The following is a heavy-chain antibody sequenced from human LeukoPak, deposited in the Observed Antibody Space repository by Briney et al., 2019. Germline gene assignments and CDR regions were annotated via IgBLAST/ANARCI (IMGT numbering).Heavy chain of an antibody. CDR2: IIPILGIA. CDR3: ARGVDGGNSDWFDP. CDR1: GGTLSSYA. D-gene: IGHD4-23*01. V-gene: IGHV1-69*04. J-gene: IGHJ5*02. Sequence: SVKVSCKASGGTLSSYAISWVRQAPGQGLEWMGRIIPILGIANYAQKFQGRVTITADKSTSTAYMELSSLRSEDTAVYYCARGVDGGNSDWFDPWGQGTLVTVSS.